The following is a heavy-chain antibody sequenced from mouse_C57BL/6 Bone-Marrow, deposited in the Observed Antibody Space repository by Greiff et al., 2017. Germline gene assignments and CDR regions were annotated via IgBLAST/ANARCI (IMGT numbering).Heavy chain of an antibody. CDR2: IDPSDSYT. Sequence: VQLQQPGAELVMPGASVKLSCKASGYTFTSYWMHWVKQRPGQGLEWIGEIDPSDSYTNYNQKFKGKSTLTVDKSSRTAYMQLSSLTSADAAVYYCARSYDYRFAYWGQGTLVTVSA. CDR1: GYTFTSYW. V-gene: IGHV1-69*01. J-gene: IGHJ3*01. D-gene: IGHD2-4*01. CDR3: ARSYDYRFAY.